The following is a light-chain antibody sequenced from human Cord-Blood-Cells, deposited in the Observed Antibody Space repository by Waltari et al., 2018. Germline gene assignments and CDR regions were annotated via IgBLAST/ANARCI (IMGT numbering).Light chain of an antibody. J-gene: IGLJ3*02. CDR1: SSGVGGYNH. Sequence: QSALTQPASVSGSPGQSIPISCTGTSSGVGGYNHFPWYQQQPGKAPKLMIYDVSKRPSGVSNRFSGSKSGNTASLTISGLQAEDEADYYCSSYTSSSTLVFGGGTKLTVL. V-gene: IGLV2-14*01. CDR2: DVS. CDR3: SSYTSSSTLV.